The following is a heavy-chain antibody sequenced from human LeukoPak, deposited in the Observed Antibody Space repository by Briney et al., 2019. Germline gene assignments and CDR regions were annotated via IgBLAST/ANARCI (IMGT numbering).Heavy chain of an antibody. V-gene: IGHV6-1*01. Sequence: SQTLSLTCAISGYSVSNNSAAWNWIRQSPSRGLEWLGRTYYRSQWYNDYAVSVKSRITISADTSKNQFSLQLNSVTPEDTAVYYCARGPSVTGAFDYWGQGTLVTVSS. CDR2: TYYRSQWYN. J-gene: IGHJ4*02. CDR1: GYSVSNNSAA. D-gene: IGHD1-14*01. CDR3: ARGPSVTGAFDY.